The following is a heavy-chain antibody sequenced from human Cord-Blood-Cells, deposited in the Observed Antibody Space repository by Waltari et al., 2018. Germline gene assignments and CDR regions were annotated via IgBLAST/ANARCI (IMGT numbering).Heavy chain of an antibody. V-gene: IGHV1-2*04. CDR2: INPNSGGT. CDR3: ARGAAGESYWYFDL. Sequence: QLQLVPSGAEGTKPGAPVKVSCTASGYSSTVYYIHCVRHPPGQGLEWMGWINPNSGGTNYAQKFQGWVTMTRDTSISTAYMELSRLRSDDTAVYYCARGAAGESYWYFDLWGRGTLVTVSS. J-gene: IGHJ2*01. D-gene: IGHD7-27*01. CDR1: GYSSTVYY.